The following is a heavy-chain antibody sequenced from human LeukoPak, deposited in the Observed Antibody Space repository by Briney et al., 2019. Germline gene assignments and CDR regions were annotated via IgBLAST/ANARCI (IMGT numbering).Heavy chain of an antibody. CDR1: GYTSTSYY. D-gene: IGHD4-17*01. CDR2: INPSGGST. CDR3: ARQENDYGDYPDGFDV. J-gene: IGHJ3*01. V-gene: IGHV1-46*01. Sequence: ASVKVSCKPSGYTSTSYYIHWVRQAPGQGLEWMGIINPSGGSTRYAQKFQGRVTMTRDTSTSTVYMELSSLRSEDTAAYYCARQENDYGDYPDGFDVWGQGTMVTISS.